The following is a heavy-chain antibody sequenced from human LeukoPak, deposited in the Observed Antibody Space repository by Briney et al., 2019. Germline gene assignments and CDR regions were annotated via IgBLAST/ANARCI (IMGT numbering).Heavy chain of an antibody. Sequence: GESLKISCKGSGYNFVNYWIGWVRPMPGKGLEWMGIIYPGDSDTKYSPSFQGQVTISADKSISTAYLQWSSLKASDTAIYYCARQDTSSWYKDYWGQGTLVTVSS. CDR2: IYPGDSDT. J-gene: IGHJ4*02. CDR3: ARQDTSSWYKDY. D-gene: IGHD6-13*01. CDR1: GYNFVNYW. V-gene: IGHV5-51*01.